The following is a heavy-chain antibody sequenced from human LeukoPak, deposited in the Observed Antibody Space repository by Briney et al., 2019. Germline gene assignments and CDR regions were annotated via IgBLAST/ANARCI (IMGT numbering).Heavy chain of an antibody. J-gene: IGHJ4*02. CDR2: IWYDGSNK. CDR3: AKERARGGYSLSDFDY. Sequence: PVGSLRLSCAASGFTFSFYGMHWVRQAPGRGLEWVAVIWYDGSNKYYADSVKGRFTISRDNSKNTLYLEMNSLRAEDTAVYYCAKERARGGYSLSDFDYWGQGTLVTVSS. D-gene: IGHD5-18*01. CDR1: GFTFSFYG. V-gene: IGHV3-33*06.